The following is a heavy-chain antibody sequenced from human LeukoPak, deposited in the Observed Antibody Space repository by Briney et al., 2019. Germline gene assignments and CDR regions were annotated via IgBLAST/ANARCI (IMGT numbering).Heavy chain of an antibody. CDR2: INHSGST. CDR3: ARHSRHQIMVRGVIFEY. CDR1: GGSISSSSYY. V-gene: IGHV4-39*01. J-gene: IGHJ4*02. D-gene: IGHD3-10*01. Sequence: SETLSLTCTVSGGSISSSSYYWSWIRQPPGKGLEWIGEINHSGSTNYNPSLKSRVTISVDTSKNQFSLKLSSGTAADTAVYYCARHSRHQIMVRGVIFEYWGQGTLVTVSS.